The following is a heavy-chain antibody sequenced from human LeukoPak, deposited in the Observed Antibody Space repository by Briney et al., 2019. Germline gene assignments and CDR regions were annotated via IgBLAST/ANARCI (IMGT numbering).Heavy chain of an antibody. CDR3: ARGGGYCSSTSCPIGGGMDV. J-gene: IGHJ6*04. CDR1: GYTFTIYG. Sequence: GASVKVSCKASGYTFTIYGISWVRQAPGQGLEWMGWISAYNGNTNYAQKLQGRVTMTTDTSTSTAYMELRSLRSDDTAVYYCARGGGYCSSTSCPIGGGMDVWGKGTTVTVSS. V-gene: IGHV1-18*04. CDR2: ISAYNGNT. D-gene: IGHD2-2*01.